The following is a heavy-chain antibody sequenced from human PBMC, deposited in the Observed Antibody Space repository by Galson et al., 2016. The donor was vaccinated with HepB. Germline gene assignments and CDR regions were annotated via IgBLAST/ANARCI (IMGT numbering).Heavy chain of an antibody. CDR2: ISYDGNNR. Sequence: SLRLSCATSGFTFNNYGINWVRQAPGKGLEWVAVISYDGNNRHYADAVKGRFTISGDSSTNTVYLQMNSLRADDTAVYFCARDRGLLHYYYGMDVWGQGTSVTVS. J-gene: IGHJ6*02. CDR3: ARDRGLLHYYYGMDV. V-gene: IGHV3-33*08. CDR1: GFTFNNYG. D-gene: IGHD4-17*01.